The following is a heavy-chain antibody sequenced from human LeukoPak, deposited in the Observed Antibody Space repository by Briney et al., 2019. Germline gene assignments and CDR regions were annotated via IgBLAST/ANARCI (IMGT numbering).Heavy chain of an antibody. V-gene: IGHV4-39*07. CDR3: ASVVVVAASDWFDP. Sequence: PSETLSLTCTVSGGSISTSNYYWGWIRQPPGKGLEWIGNIFYSGSTYYSPSLKSRVTISLDTSRNQFSLKLSSVTAADTAVYYCASVVVVAASDWFDPWGQGTLVTVSS. J-gene: IGHJ5*02. D-gene: IGHD2-15*01. CDR2: IFYSGST. CDR1: GGSISTSNYY.